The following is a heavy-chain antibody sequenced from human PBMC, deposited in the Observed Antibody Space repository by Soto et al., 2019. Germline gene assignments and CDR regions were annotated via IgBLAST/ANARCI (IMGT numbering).Heavy chain of an antibody. CDR2: IYYSGST. J-gene: IGHJ6*02. V-gene: IGHV4-59*08. Sequence: SETLSLTCTVSGGSISSYYWSWIRQPPGKGLEWIGYIYYSGSTNYNPSLKSRVTISVDTSKNQFSLKLSSVTAADTAVYYCARHKGGYYSGVDVWGQGATVTVSS. CDR3: ARHKGGYYSGVDV. D-gene: IGHD3-16*01. CDR1: GGSISSYY.